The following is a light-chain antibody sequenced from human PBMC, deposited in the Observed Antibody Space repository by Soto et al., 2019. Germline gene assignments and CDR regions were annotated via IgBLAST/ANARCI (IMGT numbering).Light chain of an antibody. CDR2: GAS. CDR3: QQYGSSPTT. CDR1: QSVSID. V-gene: IGKV3-20*01. J-gene: IGKJ1*01. Sequence: EIVMTQSPATVPVSPGERVTLSCRASQSVSIDLAWYQQKPGQAPRFLIYGASSRATGIPDRFSGSGSGTDFTLTISRLEPEDFAVYYCQQYGSSPTTFGQGTKVDVK.